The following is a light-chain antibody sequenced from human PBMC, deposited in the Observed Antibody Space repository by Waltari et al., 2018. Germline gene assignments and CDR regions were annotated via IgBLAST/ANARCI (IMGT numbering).Light chain of an antibody. CDR3: QQYNNWPIT. Sequence: EIVMTQSPATLSVSPGERAALSCRASQTINSHLAWYQLKPGQAPRLLMLRASTRATGIPARFSGSGSETEFTLTISSLQSEDFAVYSCQQYNNWPITFGQGTRLEIK. J-gene: IGKJ5*01. V-gene: IGKV3-15*01. CDR2: RAS. CDR1: QTINSH.